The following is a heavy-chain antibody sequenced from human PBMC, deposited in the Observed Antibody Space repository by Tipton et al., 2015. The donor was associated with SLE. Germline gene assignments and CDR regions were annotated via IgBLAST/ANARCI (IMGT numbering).Heavy chain of an antibody. CDR1: GFTFSSYS. J-gene: IGHJ4*02. CDR2: INHSGST. D-gene: IGHD4-17*01. CDR3: AKDQTVTSFDY. Sequence: LRLSCAASGFTFSSYSMNWVRQAPGKGLEWVGEINHSGSTNYNPSLKSRVTISVDTSKNQFSLKLSSVTAADTAVYYCAKDQTVTSFDYWGQGTLVTVSS. V-gene: IGHV4-34*01.